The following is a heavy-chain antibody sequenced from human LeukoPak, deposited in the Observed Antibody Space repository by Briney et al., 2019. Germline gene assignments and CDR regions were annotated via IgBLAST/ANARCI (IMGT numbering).Heavy chain of an antibody. CDR2: IIPIFGTA. D-gene: IGHD1-26*01. CDR1: GGTFSSYA. Sequence: SVKVPCKASGGTFSSYAISWVRQAPGQGLEWMGGIIPIFGTANYAQKFQGRVTMTRDTSTSTVYMELSSLRSEDTAVYYCARDSLVGVSFDYWGQGTLVTVSS. J-gene: IGHJ4*02. V-gene: IGHV1-69*05. CDR3: ARDSLVGVSFDY.